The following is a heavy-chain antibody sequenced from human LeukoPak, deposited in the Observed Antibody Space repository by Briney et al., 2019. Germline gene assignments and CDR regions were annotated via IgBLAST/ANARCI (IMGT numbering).Heavy chain of an antibody. V-gene: IGHV3-23*01. CDR2: ISGSGGST. CDR1: GFTFSSYA. D-gene: IGHD3-9*01. Sequence: GGSLRLSCAASGFTFSSYATSWVRQAPGKGLEWVSAISGSGGSTYYADSVKGRFTISRDNSKNTLYLQMNSLRAEDTAVYYCAKEILRYFDWLSPYNWFDPWGQGTLVTVSS. J-gene: IGHJ5*02. CDR3: AKEILRYFDWLSPYNWFDP.